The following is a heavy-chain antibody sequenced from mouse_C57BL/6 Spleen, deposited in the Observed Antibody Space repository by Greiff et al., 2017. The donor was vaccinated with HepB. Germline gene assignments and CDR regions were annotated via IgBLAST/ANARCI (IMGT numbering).Heavy chain of an antibody. CDR1: GYTFTSYW. V-gene: IGHV1-53*01. D-gene: IGHD2-1*01. Sequence: VQLQQPGTELVKPGASVKLSCKASGYTFTSYWMHWVKQRPGQGLEWIGNINPSNGGTNYNEKFKSKATLTVDKSSSTAYMQLSSLTSEDSAVYYCARGIYYGPRYFDVWGTGTTVTVSS. J-gene: IGHJ1*03. CDR2: INPSNGGT. CDR3: ARGIYYGPRYFDV.